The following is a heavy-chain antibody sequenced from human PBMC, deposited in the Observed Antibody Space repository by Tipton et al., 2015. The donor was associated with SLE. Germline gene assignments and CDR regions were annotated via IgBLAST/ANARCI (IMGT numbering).Heavy chain of an antibody. CDR3: ARDGKGQWPVDY. J-gene: IGHJ4*02. Sequence: TLSLTCAVYGGSFSDYYWGWIRQPPGKGLEWIGSVYLSGSTNYNPSLKSRVTISVDTSKNQFSLKLSSVTAADTAVYYCARDGKGQWPVDYWGQGTLVTVSS. D-gene: IGHD6-19*01. V-gene: IGHV4-34*11. CDR1: GGSFSDYY. CDR2: VYLSGST.